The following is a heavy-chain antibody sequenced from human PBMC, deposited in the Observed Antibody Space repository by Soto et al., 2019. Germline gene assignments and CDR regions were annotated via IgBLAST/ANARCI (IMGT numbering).Heavy chain of an antibody. J-gene: IGHJ5*02. D-gene: IGHD1-7*01. CDR2: ISWDGNST. CDR1: GLTFDDYT. V-gene: IGHV3-43*01. CDR3: ATYNWNYKGFDP. Sequence: GGSLRLSCAASGLTFDDYTLHWVRQAPGKGLEWVSLISWDGNSTYYADSVKGRFTISRDNAKNSLYLQMNSLRAEDTAVYYCATYNWNYKGFDPWGQGTLVTVSS.